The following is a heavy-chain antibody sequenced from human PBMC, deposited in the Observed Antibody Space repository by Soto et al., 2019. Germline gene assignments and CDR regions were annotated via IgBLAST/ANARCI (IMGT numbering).Heavy chain of an antibody. V-gene: IGHV1-69*13. D-gene: IGHD2-2*02. Sequence: RASVKVSCKASGGTFSSYAISWVRQAPGQGLEWMGGIIPIFGTANYAQKFQGRVTITADESTSTAYMELSSLRSEDTAVYYCARGKIVVVPAAIQNWFDPWGQGTLVTVSS. J-gene: IGHJ5*02. CDR3: ARGKIVVVPAAIQNWFDP. CDR2: IIPIFGTA. CDR1: GGTFSSYA.